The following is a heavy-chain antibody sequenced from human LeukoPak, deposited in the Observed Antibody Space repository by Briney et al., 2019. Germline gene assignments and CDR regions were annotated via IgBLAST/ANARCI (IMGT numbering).Heavy chain of an antibody. CDR3: ARGYGDY. D-gene: IGHD2-15*01. V-gene: IGHV2-70*16. CDR1: GDSISSGDYY. CDR2: IDWDDDK. J-gene: IGHJ4*02. Sequence: QTLSLTCIVFGDSISSGDYYWTWIRQPPGKALEWLARIDWDDDKFYSTSLKTRLTISKDTSKSQVVLTMTNMDPVDTATYYCARGYGDYWGQGTLVTVSS.